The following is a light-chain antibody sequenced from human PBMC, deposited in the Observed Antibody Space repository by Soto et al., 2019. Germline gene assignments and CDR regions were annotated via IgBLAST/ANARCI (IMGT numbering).Light chain of an antibody. V-gene: IGLV2-14*01. CDR1: SSDVGNYKY. CDR2: EVS. J-gene: IGLJ1*01. CDR3: FSYTSSGTYV. Sequence: SVLTQPPSVSGSPGQSITISCTGTSSDVGNYKYVSWYQQHPGKAPKLMIYEVSNRPSGVSNRFSGSKSGNTASLTTSGLQAEDETDYYCFSYTSSGTYVFGTGTKVTVL.